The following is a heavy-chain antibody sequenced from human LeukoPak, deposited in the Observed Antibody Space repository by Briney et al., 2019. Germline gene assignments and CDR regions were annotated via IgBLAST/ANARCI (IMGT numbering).Heavy chain of an antibody. CDR1: GGSFSGYY. J-gene: IGHJ4*02. Sequence: SETLSLTCAVFGGSFSGYYWSCIRQPPGKGLEWIGEINHSGSTHYNPSLKSRVTTSADTAKNQFSLRLSSVTAADTAVYYCASGTRYNTFEYWGQGTVVTVSS. V-gene: IGHV4-34*01. D-gene: IGHD3-3*01. CDR2: INHSGST. CDR3: ASGTRYNTFEY.